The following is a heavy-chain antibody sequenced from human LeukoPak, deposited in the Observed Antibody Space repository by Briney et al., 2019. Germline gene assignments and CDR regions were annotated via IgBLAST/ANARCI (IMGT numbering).Heavy chain of an antibody. CDR1: GYTLTDYY. CDR3: AADSSGYYPDY. Sequence: ASVKVSCKASGYTLTDYYMHWVRQAPGQGLEWMGRINPNSGGTNYAQKFQGRVTMTEDTSTDTAYMELSSLRSEDTAVYYCAADSSGYYPDYWGQGTLVTVSS. V-gene: IGHV1-2*06. CDR2: INPNSGGT. J-gene: IGHJ4*02. D-gene: IGHD3-22*01.